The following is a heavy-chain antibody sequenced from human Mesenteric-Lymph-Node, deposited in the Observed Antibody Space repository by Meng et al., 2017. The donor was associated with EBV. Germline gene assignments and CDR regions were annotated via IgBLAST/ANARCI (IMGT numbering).Heavy chain of an antibody. J-gene: IGHJ3*02. D-gene: IGHD2-15*01. CDR1: GGSISSGGYY. Sequence: QVHLQESGPGLVKPSQTLSLTCAVSGGSISSGGYYWSWIRQPPGKGLEWIGYIYFSGSTYYNPSLKSRVTISVDTSKNQFSLRLSSVTAADTAVYHCARVKDADDAFDIWGQGTMVTVSS. CDR3: ARVKDADDAFDI. V-gene: IGHV4-30-4*01. CDR2: IYFSGST.